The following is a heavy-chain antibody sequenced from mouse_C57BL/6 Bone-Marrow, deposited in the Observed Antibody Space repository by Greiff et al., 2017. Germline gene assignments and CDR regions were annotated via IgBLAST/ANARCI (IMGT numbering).Heavy chain of an antibody. Sequence: QVQLQQPGAELVRPGSSVKLSCKASGYTFTSYWMHWVKQRPIQGLEWIGNIDPSDSETHYNQKFKDKATLTVDKSSSTGYMQLSSLTSEDSAVYYCAITTVVPYWYFDVWGTGTTVTVSS. CDR2: IDPSDSET. CDR1: GYTFTSYW. V-gene: IGHV1-52*01. J-gene: IGHJ1*03. CDR3: AITTVVPYWYFDV. D-gene: IGHD1-1*01.